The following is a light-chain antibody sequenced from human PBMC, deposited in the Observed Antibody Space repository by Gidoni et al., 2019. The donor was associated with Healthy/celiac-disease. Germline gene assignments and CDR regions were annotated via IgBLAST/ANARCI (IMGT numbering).Light chain of an antibody. J-gene: IGKJ5*01. CDR1: QSVSSN. CDR3: QQYNNWPPIT. Sequence: EIVMTQSPATLSVSPGERATLSCRAIQSVSSNLACYQQKPGQAHRLLIYGASTRATGIPARFSGSGSGTEFTLTISSLQSEDFAVYYCQQYNNWPPITFGQGTRLEIK. V-gene: IGKV3-15*01. CDR2: GAS.